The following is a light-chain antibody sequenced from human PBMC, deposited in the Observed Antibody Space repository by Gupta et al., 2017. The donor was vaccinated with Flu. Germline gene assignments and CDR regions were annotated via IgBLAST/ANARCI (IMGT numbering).Light chain of an antibody. CDR2: DAS. J-gene: IGKJ1*01. CDR1: QSVSSSY. Sequence: EIVLTQSPATVSLSPGERATLSCGASQSVSSSYLAWYQQKPGLAPRLLIYDASSRATGIPDRFSGSGSGTDFTLTISRLEPEDFAVYYCQQYCSSPRTFGQGTKVEIK. V-gene: IGKV3D-20*01. CDR3: QQYCSSPRT.